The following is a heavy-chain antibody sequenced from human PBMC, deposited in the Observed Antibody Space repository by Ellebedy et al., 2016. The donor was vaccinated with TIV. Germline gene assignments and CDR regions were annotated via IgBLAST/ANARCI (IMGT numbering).Heavy chain of an antibody. CDR2: MNPNSGNT. D-gene: IGHD3-9*01. CDR3: ARGPWGDILTGSRPSYYYYGMDV. V-gene: IGHV1-8*01. J-gene: IGHJ6*02. CDR1: GYTFTSYD. Sequence: ASVKVSXKASGYTFTSYDINWVRQATGQGLEWMGWMNPNSGNTGYAQKFQGRVTMTRNTSISTAYMELSSLRSEDTAVYYCARGPWGDILTGSRPSYYYYGMDVWGQGTTVTVSS.